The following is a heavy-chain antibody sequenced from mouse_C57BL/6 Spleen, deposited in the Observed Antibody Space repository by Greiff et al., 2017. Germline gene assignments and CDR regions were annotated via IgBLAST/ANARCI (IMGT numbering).Heavy chain of an antibody. D-gene: IGHD1-1*01. Sequence: VQLQQSGAELARPGASVKLSCKASGYTFTSYGISWVKQRTGQGLEWIGEIYPRSGNTYYNETFKGKATLTADKSSSTAYMELRSLTSEDAAVYFCARSPTVVATDWYYAMDYWGQGTSVTVSS. CDR3: ARSPTVVATDWYYAMDY. CDR1: GYTFTSYG. V-gene: IGHV1-81*01. J-gene: IGHJ4*01. CDR2: IYPRSGNT.